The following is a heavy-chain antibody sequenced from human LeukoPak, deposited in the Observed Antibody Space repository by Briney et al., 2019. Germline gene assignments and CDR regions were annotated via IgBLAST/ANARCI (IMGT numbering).Heavy chain of an antibody. CDR1: GYTFTSYG. D-gene: IGHD3-3*01. CDR2: ISAYNGNT. CDR3: ARLFRFLEWLDY. Sequence: ASVKVSCKASGYTFTSYGISWVRQAPGQGLEWMGWISAYNGNTNYAQKLQGRVAMTTDTSTSTAYMELRSLRSDDTAVYYCARLFRFLEWLDYWGQGTLVTVSS. V-gene: IGHV1-18*01. J-gene: IGHJ4*02.